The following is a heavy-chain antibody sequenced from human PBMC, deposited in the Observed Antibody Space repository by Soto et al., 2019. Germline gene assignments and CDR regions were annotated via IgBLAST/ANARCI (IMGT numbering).Heavy chain of an antibody. CDR3: ARGSNQGSSWKNYFDY. V-gene: IGHV4-34*01. Sequence: QVQLQQWGAGLLKPSETLSLTCAVYGGSFSGYYWSWIRQPPGKGPEWIGEINHSGSTNYNPSLKSRVTISVDTSKNQFSLKLSSVTAADTAVYYCARGSNQGSSWKNYFDYWGQGTLVTVSS. CDR1: GGSFSGYY. CDR2: INHSGST. J-gene: IGHJ4*02. D-gene: IGHD6-13*01.